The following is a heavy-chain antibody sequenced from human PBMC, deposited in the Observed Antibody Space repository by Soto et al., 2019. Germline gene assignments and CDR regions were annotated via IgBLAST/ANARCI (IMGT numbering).Heavy chain of an antibody. CDR2: INAGNGNT. CDR3: ARPMVRGLISPFDI. CDR1: GYTFTSYA. V-gene: IGHV1-3*01. Sequence: ASVKVSCKASGYTFTSYAMHWVRQAPGQRLEWMGWINAGNGNTKYSQKFQGRVTITRDTSASTAYMELSSLRSEDTAVYYCARPMVRGLISPFDISGQGTMVTV. J-gene: IGHJ3*02. D-gene: IGHD3-10*01.